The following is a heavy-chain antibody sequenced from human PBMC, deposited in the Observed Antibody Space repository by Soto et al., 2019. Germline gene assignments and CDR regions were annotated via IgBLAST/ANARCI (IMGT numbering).Heavy chain of an antibody. CDR1: GISIRINT. CDR3: VRGIEGSQFLPHLFDY. J-gene: IGHJ4*02. D-gene: IGHD3-3*01. V-gene: IGHV3-30-3*01. Sequence: SLRLSCVVSGISIRINTMHWVRQSPGKGLEWVAVIASDEATKYYIDSVKCRSTISRDTSKDTVFLQIDGLRHEDTATYYCVRGIEGSQFLPHLFDYQGEGTLVT. CDR2: IASDEATK.